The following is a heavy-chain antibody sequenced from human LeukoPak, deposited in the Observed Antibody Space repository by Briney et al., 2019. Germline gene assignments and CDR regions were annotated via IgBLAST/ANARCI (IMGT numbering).Heavy chain of an antibody. CDR2: ISSSSSYI. D-gene: IGHD6-13*01. CDR1: GFTFSSYS. CDR3: ASFIAAAGFDY. J-gene: IGHJ4*02. Sequence: GGSLRLSCAASGFTFSSYSMNWVRQAPGKGLEWGSSISSSSSYIYYADSVKGRFTISRDNAKNSLYLQMNSLRAEDTAVYYCASFIAAAGFDYWGQGTLVTVSS. V-gene: IGHV3-21*01.